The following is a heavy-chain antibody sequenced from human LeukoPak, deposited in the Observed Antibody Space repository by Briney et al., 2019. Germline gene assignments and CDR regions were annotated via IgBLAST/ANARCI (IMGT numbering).Heavy chain of an antibody. Sequence: PSETLSLTCTVAGGSISSYYWSWLRQPPGKGLEGIGYIYYSGSTNYNPSLKSRVTISVDTSKNQFSLKLSSVTAADTAVYYCARVRDSAYDADFDYWGQGTLATVSS. CDR1: GGSISSYY. CDR3: ARVRDSAYDADFDY. D-gene: IGHD5-12*01. V-gene: IGHV4-59*01. J-gene: IGHJ4*02. CDR2: IYYSGST.